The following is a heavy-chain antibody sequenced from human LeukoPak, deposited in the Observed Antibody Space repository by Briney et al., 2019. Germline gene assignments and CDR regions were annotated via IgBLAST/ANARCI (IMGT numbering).Heavy chain of an antibody. D-gene: IGHD2-2*01. V-gene: IGHV3-23*01. J-gene: IGHJ5*02. CDR2: ISGSGGST. Sequence: PGGSLRLSCAASGFTFSSYAMSWVRQAPGKGLEWVSAISGSGGSTYYADSVKGRFTISRDNSKNTLYLQMNSLRAEDTAVHFCARLPTAINGFFDPWGQGTLVTVSS. CDR3: ARLPTAINGFFDP. CDR1: GFTFSSYA.